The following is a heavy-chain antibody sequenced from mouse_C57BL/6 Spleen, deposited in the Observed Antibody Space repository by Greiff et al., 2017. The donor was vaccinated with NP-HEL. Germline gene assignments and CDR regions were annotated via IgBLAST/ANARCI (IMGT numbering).Heavy chain of an antibody. V-gene: IGHV1-64*01. CDR3: AGRRDYEAWFAY. D-gene: IGHD2-4*01. CDR1: GYTFTSYW. Sequence: VQLQQPGAELVKPGASVKLSCKASGYTFTSYWMHWVKQRPGQGLEWIGMIHPNSGSTNYNEKFKSKATLTVDKSSSTAYMQLSSLTSEDSAVYYCAGRRDYEAWFAYWGQGTLVTVSA. J-gene: IGHJ3*01. CDR2: IHPNSGST.